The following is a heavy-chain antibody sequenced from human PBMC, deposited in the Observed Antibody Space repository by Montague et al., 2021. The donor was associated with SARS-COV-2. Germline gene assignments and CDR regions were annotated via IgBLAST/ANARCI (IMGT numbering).Heavy chain of an antibody. CDR1: GGSISSGGYY. Sequence: SETPSLTCTVSGGSISSGGYYWSWIRQHPGKGLEWIGEINHRGSSNYNPSLKSRVTISVDTSKSQISLKLTSVTAADTAQYYCARAQVTIFAVLIMLPAAGAIDIWGQGTAVTVSS. J-gene: IGHJ3*02. CDR2: INHRGSS. V-gene: IGHV4-39*07. D-gene: IGHD3-3*01. CDR3: ARAQVTIFAVLIMLPAAGAIDI.